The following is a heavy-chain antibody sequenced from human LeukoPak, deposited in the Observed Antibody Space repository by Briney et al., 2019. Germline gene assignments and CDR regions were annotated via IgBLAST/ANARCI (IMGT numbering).Heavy chain of an antibody. J-gene: IGHJ5*02. CDR1: GGSISSGSYY. CDR2: INTGGST. V-gene: IGHV4-61*02. D-gene: IGHD3-22*01. CDR3: ARLGDDYYDSSGYPGPLFDP. Sequence: SETLSLTCTVSGGSISSGSYYWTWIRQPAGKGLEWIGRINTGGSTNYNPSLKSRVTISVDTSKNQFSLKLSSVTAADTAVYYCARLGDDYYDSSGYPGPLFDPWGQGTLVTVSS.